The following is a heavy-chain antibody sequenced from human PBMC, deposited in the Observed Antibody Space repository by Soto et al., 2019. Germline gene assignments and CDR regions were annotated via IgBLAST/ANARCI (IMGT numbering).Heavy chain of an antibody. CDR3: ARDVPWPAGNY. D-gene: IGHD2-2*01. CDR1: GGSVISGSYY. J-gene: IGHJ4*02. Sequence: QVQLQESGPGLVKPSETLSLTCTVSGGSVISGSYYWTWIRQAPGKGLEWIGHIYYSGSTNYNPPHKSRVTISIHPSNNHFSLNLSSVTAADTAVYYSARDVPWPAGNYWGQGTLVTVSS. V-gene: IGHV4-61*03. CDR2: IYYSGST.